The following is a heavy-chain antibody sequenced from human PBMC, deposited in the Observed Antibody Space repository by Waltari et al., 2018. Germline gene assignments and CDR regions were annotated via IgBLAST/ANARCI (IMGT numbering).Heavy chain of an antibody. CDR1: GYAFSNYF. CDR3: ARLPHWEPFDS. CDR2: ISPARGAT. J-gene: IGHJ4*02. D-gene: IGHD1-26*01. Sequence: QGQLVQSGAEMKRPGASVKVSCKASGYAFSNYFLHWVRQAPGQGLEWMGWISPARGATKSPQNFKGRVTLTSDTALNTAYLELTGLTPDDTAVYYCARLPHWEPFDSWGQGTLVTVSS. V-gene: IGHV1-2*02.